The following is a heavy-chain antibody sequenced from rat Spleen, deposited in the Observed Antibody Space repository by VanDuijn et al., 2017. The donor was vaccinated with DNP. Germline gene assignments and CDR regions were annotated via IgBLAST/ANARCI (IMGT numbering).Heavy chain of an antibody. CDR2: ISSDGGST. D-gene: IGHD1-3*01. CDR3: ARHGRVTTVATYWYFDF. CDR1: GFTFSDYY. Sequence: EVQLVESGGGLVQPGRSLKLSCAASGFTFSDYYMAWVRQAPTRGLEWVASISSDGGSTYYRDSVRGRFTISRDYARSTLYLQMDSLRSEDTATYYCARHGRVTTVATYWYFDFWGPGTMVTVSS. V-gene: IGHV5-25*01. J-gene: IGHJ1*01.